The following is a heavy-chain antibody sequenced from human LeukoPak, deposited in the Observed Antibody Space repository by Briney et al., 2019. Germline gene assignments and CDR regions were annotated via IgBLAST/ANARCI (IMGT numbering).Heavy chain of an antibody. CDR1: GYTLTELS. CDR2: FDPEDGET. CDR3: ATDQSVDAWRDGNAFEI. D-gene: IGHD5-12*01. Sequence: ASVKVSCKVSGYTLTELSMHWVRQAPGKGLEWKGGFDPEDGETIYAQKFQGRVTMTEDTSTDTAYMELSSLRSEDTAVYYCATDQSVDAWRDGNAFEIWGQGTMVTVSS. J-gene: IGHJ3*02. V-gene: IGHV1-24*01.